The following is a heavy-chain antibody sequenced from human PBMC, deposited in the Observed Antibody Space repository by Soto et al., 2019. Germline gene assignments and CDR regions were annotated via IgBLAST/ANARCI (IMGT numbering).Heavy chain of an antibody. Sequence: SETLSLTCTVSGGSVSSGSYYWCWILHPPGKGLEWIGSIYYSGSTYYNPSLKSRVTISVDTSKNQFSLKLSSVTAADTAVYYCATQEVGGSYVYTFDPWGQGTLVTVSS. CDR1: GGSVSSGSYY. CDR2: IYYSGST. J-gene: IGHJ5*02. V-gene: IGHV4-39*01. D-gene: IGHD1-26*01. CDR3: ATQEVGGSYVYTFDP.